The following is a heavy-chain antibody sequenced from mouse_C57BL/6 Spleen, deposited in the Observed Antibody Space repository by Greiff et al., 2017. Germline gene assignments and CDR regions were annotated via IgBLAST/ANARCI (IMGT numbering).Heavy chain of an antibody. D-gene: IGHD2-4*01. Sequence: EVQLQQSGPELVKPGASVKISCKASGYTFTDYYMNWVKQSHGKSLEWIGDINPNNGGTSYNQKFKGKATLTVDKSSSTAYMELRSLTSEDSAVYYCAKELIYYDYDEYYAMDYWGQGTSVTVSS. CDR3: AKELIYYDYDEYYAMDY. CDR1: GYTFTDYY. CDR2: INPNNGGT. J-gene: IGHJ4*01. V-gene: IGHV1-26*01.